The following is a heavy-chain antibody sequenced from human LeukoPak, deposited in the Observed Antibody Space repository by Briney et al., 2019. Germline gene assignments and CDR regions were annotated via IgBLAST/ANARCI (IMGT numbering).Heavy chain of an antibody. J-gene: IGHJ4*02. D-gene: IGHD3-3*01. V-gene: IGHV3-53*05. Sequence: QPGGSLRLSCAASGFTVSSNYMSWVRQAPGKGLECVSVIYSGGSTYYADSVKGRFTISRDTSKNTLYLQMNNLRAEDTAVYYCAKENDFVYWGQGTLVTVSS. CDR3: AKENDFVY. CDR1: GFTVSSNY. CDR2: IYSGGST.